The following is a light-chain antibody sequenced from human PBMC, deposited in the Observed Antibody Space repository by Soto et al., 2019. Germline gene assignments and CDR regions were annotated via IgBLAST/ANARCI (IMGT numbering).Light chain of an antibody. Sequence: QSALTQPRSVSGSPGQSVSICCTGTISDVAGYNYVSWYQHHPGKAPKLLISDVTKRPSWVPDRFSGSKSGNTASLNISDLQAEDEADYYCSSYAGNNKLVFGGGTKLTVL. J-gene: IGLJ2*01. V-gene: IGLV2-11*01. CDR1: ISDVAGYNY. CDR2: DVT. CDR3: SSYAGNNKLV.